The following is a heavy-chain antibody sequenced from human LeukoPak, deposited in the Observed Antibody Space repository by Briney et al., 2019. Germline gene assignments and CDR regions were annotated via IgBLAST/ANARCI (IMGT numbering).Heavy chain of an antibody. Sequence: GSSVKVSCKASGGTFSSYAISWVRQAPGQGLEWMGGIIPIFGTANYAQKFRGRVTITADESTSTAYMELSSLRSEDTAVYYCAREGAPLGLRLGEFYYWGQGTLVTVSS. CDR1: GGTFSSYA. D-gene: IGHD3-16*01. CDR2: IIPIFGTA. J-gene: IGHJ4*02. CDR3: AREGAPLGLRLGEFYY. V-gene: IGHV1-69*01.